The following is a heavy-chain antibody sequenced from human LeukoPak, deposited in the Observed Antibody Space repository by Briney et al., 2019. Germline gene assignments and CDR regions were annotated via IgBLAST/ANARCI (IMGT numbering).Heavy chain of an antibody. V-gene: IGHV3-53*01. J-gene: IGHJ4*02. CDR2: ICNAGDT. Sequence: GGSLRLSCAASGFPFSSYSMIWVRQAPGQWLEWVSVICNAGDTYYADSVKGRFTISRDTSKDTLYLHMNSLRAEDTAIYYCARDLDWSYDYWGQGTLVTVSS. CDR1: GFPFSSYS. CDR3: ARDLDWSYDY. D-gene: IGHD1-7*01.